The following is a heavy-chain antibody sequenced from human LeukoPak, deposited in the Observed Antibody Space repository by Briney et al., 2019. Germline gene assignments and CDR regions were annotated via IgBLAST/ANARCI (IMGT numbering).Heavy chain of an antibody. D-gene: IGHD3-9*01. Sequence: PGGSLRLSCAASGFTFSSYGMSWVRQAPGKGLEWVSAISGSGGSTYYADSAKGRFTISRDNSKNTLYLQMNSLRAEDTAVYYCAKDNPGYDILTGYTFFDYWGQGTLVTVSS. J-gene: IGHJ4*02. CDR2: ISGSGGST. CDR1: GFTFSSYG. V-gene: IGHV3-23*01. CDR3: AKDNPGYDILTGYTFFDY.